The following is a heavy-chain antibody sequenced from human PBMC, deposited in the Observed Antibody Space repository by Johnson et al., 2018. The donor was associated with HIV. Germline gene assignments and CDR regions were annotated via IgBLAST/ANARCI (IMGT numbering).Heavy chain of an antibody. Sequence: QVQLVESGGDLVKPGGSLRLSCAASGFTFSDYCMSWIRQAPGKGLEWVAVIWYDGSNKYYADSVKGRFTISRDNSKNTLYLQMNSLRADDTAVYYCAKDLRVFDWFNAYDAFDIWGQGTMVTVSS. CDR3: AKDLRVFDWFNAYDAFDI. CDR1: GFTFSDYC. J-gene: IGHJ3*02. CDR2: IWYDGSNK. D-gene: IGHD3-9*01. V-gene: IGHV3-33*06.